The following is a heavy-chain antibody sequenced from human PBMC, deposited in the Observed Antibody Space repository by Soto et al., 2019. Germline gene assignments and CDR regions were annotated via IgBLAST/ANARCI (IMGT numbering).Heavy chain of an antibody. V-gene: IGHV2-5*02. J-gene: IGHJ3*01. CDR1: GVSLSTNGVS. Sequence: QITLKESGPTLVNPTQTLTLTCTFSGVSLSTNGVSVGWIRQPPGKALEWLALIYWDDDKRYSPSLKSRLIITKDTPKNQVVLVMTNLDPLDTATYFCTHTILVVPTTRNAFDLWGQGTMVTVSS. CDR2: IYWDDDK. D-gene: IGHD2-2*01. CDR3: THTILVVPTTRNAFDL.